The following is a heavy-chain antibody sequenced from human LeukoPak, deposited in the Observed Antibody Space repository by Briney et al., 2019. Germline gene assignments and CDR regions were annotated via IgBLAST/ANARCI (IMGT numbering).Heavy chain of an antibody. CDR2: ISAYNGNT. V-gene: IGHV1-18*01. CDR3: ARDRIFITGTTEPWFY. D-gene: IGHD1-7*01. CDR1: GYTFTSYG. Sequence: ASVKVSCKASGYTFTSYGTSWVRQAPGQGLEWMGWISAYNGNTNYAQKLQGRVTMTTDTSTSTAYMELRSLRSDDTAVYYCARDRIFITGTTEPWFYWGQGTLVTVSS. J-gene: IGHJ4*02.